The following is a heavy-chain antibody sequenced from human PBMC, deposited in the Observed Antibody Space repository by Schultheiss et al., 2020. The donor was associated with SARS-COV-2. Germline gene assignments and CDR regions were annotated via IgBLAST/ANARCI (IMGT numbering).Heavy chain of an antibody. CDR2: IYYSGST. V-gene: IGHV4-31*03. Sequence: SETLSLTCTVSGGSISSSSYYWGWIRQPPGKGLEWIGYIYYSGSTYYNPSLKSRVTISVDTSKNQFSLKLSSVTAADTAVYYCARDGGVAHPWGQGTLVTVSS. J-gene: IGHJ5*02. D-gene: IGHD2-8*02. CDR1: GGSISSSSYY. CDR3: ARDGGVAHP.